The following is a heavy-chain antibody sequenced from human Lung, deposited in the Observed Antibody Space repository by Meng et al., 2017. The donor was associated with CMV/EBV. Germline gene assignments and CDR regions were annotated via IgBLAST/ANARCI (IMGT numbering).Heavy chain of an antibody. J-gene: IGHJ4*02. CDR1: GFTFSRYA. V-gene: IGHV3-30*14. CDR2: ISFDGGTR. D-gene: IGHD6-6*01. CDR3: AREYGSSSAFDY. Sequence: GGSXRLXCAAPGFTFSRYAFHGVRQAPGKGLEWVAVISFDGGTRYYADSVKGRFTISRDSSRNSLYLQLNSLRPEDTAVYYCAREYGSSSAFDYWGQGTRVT.